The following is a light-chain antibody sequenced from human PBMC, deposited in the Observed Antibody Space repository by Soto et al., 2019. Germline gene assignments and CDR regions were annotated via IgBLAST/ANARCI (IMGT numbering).Light chain of an antibody. CDR2: GAS. J-gene: IGKJ5*01. CDR3: QHYGSSLKT. CDR1: QSVSSSD. Sequence: EIVLTQSPGTLSLSPGERATLSCRASQSVSSSDLAWYQQKPVQAPRLLIYGASSRATGIPDRFSGSGSGTDFTLTISRLEPEDFAVYYCQHYGSSLKTFGQGTRLEVK. V-gene: IGKV3-20*01.